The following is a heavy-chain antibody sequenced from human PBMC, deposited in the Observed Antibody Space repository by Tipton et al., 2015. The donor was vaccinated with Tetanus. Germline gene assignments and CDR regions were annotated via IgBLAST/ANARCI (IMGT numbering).Heavy chain of an antibody. CDR1: GFTFRSYW. CDR3: ARLRVYCSTACYSREDY. D-gene: IGHD2/OR15-2a*01. J-gene: IGHJ4*02. Sequence: SLRLSCVASGFTFRSYWMSWVRQAPEKGLEWVANIKEDGSEMYYADSVKGRFTISRDNARNSLSVHMNSLTAEDTAVYYCARLRVYCSTACYSREDYWGQGTLVTVSS. V-gene: IGHV3-7*01. CDR2: IKEDGSEM.